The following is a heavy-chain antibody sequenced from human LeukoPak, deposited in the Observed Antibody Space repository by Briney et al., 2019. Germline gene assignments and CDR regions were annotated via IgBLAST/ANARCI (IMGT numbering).Heavy chain of an antibody. CDR3: ARGGVSWYFDL. Sequence: PSETLSLTCTVSGGSISSYYWNWLRQPPGKGLEWIGYIYYSGSTNYSPSLKSRVTISVDTSKNQFSLTLSSVTAADTALYYCARGGVSWYFDLWGRGTLVTVSS. V-gene: IGHV4-59*01. CDR1: GGSISSYY. CDR2: IYYSGST. D-gene: IGHD3-10*01. J-gene: IGHJ2*01.